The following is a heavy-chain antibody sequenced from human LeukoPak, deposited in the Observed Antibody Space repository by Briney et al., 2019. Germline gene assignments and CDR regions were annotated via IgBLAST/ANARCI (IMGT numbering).Heavy chain of an antibody. D-gene: IGHD3-10*01. Sequence: PSETLSLTCTVSGGSISIYYWSWIRQSPGKGLDCIGCVCYSGSTNYNSSLKSRVTLSVDTSKNHFSLKLSSVTAADTAVFYCARDLYGSGSYSHRDWGQGTLVTVSS. CDR1: GGSISIYY. CDR3: ARDLYGSGSYSHRD. CDR2: VCYSGST. V-gene: IGHV4-59*01. J-gene: IGHJ4*02.